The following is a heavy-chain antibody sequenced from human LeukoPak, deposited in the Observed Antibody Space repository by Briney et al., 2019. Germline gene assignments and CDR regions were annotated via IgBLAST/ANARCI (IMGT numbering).Heavy chain of an antibody. J-gene: IGHJ5*02. Sequence: SQTLSLTCTVSGGSISSGGYYWGWIRQHPGKGLEWIGYIYYSGSTYYNPSLKSRVTISVDTSKRQISLKLTSVTAADTAVYYCATNLPGYSYGYWVAWGQGTLVTVSS. CDR3: ATNLPGYSYGYWVA. V-gene: IGHV4-31*03. D-gene: IGHD5-18*01. CDR2: IYYSGST. CDR1: GGSISSGGYY.